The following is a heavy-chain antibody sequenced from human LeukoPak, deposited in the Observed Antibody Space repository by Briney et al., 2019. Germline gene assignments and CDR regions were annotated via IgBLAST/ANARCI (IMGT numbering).Heavy chain of an antibody. J-gene: IGHJ4*02. V-gene: IGHV4-4*07. D-gene: IGHD2-15*01. CDR1: GGSISTYY. Sequence: SETLSLTCTVSGGSISTYYWSWIRQPAGKGLEWIGRISTSGSPNYDPSLKSRVTMSVDTSKNQFSLRLTSVTAADTAVYYCPREGRSSTPGYWGQGSLVTVSS. CDR2: ISTSGSP. CDR3: PREGRSSTPGY.